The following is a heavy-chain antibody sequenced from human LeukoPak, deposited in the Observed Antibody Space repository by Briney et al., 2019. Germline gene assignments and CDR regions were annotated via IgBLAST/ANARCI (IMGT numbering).Heavy chain of an antibody. Sequence: QPGRSLRLSCAASGFTFSSYAMHWVHQAPGKGLEWVAVISYDGSNKYYADSVKGRFTISRDNSKNTLYLQMNSLRAEDTAVYYCARTDTAMVFGKKDYFDYWGQGTLVTVSS. J-gene: IGHJ4*02. D-gene: IGHD5-18*01. CDR2: ISYDGSNK. CDR3: ARTDTAMVFGKKDYFDY. CDR1: GFTFSSYA. V-gene: IGHV3-30-3*01.